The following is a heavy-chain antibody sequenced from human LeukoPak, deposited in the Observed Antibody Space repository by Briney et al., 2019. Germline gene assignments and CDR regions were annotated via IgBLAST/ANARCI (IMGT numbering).Heavy chain of an antibody. V-gene: IGHV4-34*01. CDR2: INHSGST. CDR1: GGSFSGYY. J-gene: IGHJ4*02. D-gene: IGHD2-2*01. Sequence: SETLSLTCAVYGGSFSGYYWSWIRQPPGKGLEWIGEINHSGSTNYNPSLKSRVTISVDTSKNQFSLKLSSVTAADTAVYYRARGRYCSSTSCYFPFDYWGQGTLVTVSS. CDR3: ARGRYCSSTSCYFPFDY.